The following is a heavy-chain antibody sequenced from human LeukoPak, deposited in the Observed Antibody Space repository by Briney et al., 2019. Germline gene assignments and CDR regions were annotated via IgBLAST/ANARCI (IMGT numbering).Heavy chain of an antibody. Sequence: SETLSLTCAVSDYSISSAYYWGWIRQPPGKGLDWVGRIYHSGSTDYNPSLKRLGTISVDTSKNQFSLKLRSVTAAATAVYYCARDQAYCGGDRYFAFWGQGTLVTVSS. D-gene: IGHD2-21*02. V-gene: IGHV4-38-2*02. CDR3: ARDQAYCGGDRYFAF. CDR1: DYSISSAYY. CDR2: IYHSGST. J-gene: IGHJ4*02.